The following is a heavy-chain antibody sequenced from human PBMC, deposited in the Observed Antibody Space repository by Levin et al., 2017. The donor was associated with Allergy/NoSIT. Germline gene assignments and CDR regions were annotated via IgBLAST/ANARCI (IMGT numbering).Heavy chain of an antibody. CDR2: ISSSSSYI. V-gene: IGHV3-21*01. CDR3: ARDPYCSGGSCYSWWFDP. CDR1: GFTFSSYS. J-gene: IGHJ5*02. Sequence: ETLSLTCAASGFTFSSYSMNWVRQAPGKGLEWVSSISSSSSYIYYADSVKGRFTISRDNAKNSLYLQMNSLRAEDTAVYYCARDPYCSGGSCYSWWFDPWGQGTLVTVSS. D-gene: IGHD2-15*01.